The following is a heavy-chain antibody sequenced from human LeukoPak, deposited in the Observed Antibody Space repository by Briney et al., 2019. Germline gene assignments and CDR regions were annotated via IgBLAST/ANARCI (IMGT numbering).Heavy chain of an antibody. CDR2: ISSSGSTI. CDR1: GFTFSSYE. V-gene: IGHV3-48*03. CDR3: ARDSTGYGYEEWN. Sequence: PGGSLRLSCAASGFTFSSYEMSWVRQAPGKGLEWVSYISSSGSTIYYADSVKGRFTISRDNAKNSLYLQMNSLRAEDTALYYCARDSTGYGYEEWNWGQGTLVTVSS. D-gene: IGHD5-18*01. J-gene: IGHJ4*02.